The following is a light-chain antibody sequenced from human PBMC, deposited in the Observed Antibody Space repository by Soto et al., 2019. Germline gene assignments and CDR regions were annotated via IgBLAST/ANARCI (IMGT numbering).Light chain of an antibody. V-gene: IGKV3-15*01. CDR2: GAS. Sequence: IVMTQSPYTLYVSPGEGATLSCRASQSVRTKLAWYQQKAGQAPRLLIYGASTRATGIPDRFSGSGSGTEFTLTISSLQSEDFAVYYCQQYNSWPPITFGQGTRLEI. CDR1: QSVRTK. CDR3: QQYNSWPPIT. J-gene: IGKJ5*01.